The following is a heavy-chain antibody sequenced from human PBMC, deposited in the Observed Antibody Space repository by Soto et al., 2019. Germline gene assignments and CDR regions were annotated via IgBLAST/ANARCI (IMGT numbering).Heavy chain of an antibody. D-gene: IGHD3-10*01. CDR1: GGSISSSYYY. Sequence: PSETLSLTCTVSGGSISSSYYYWGWIRQPPGKGLEWIGSIYYSGGTYYSPSLKSRVTMSVDTSKNQFSLKLSSVTAADTAVYYCARELFGRSVWFDPWGQGTLVTVSS. J-gene: IGHJ5*02. CDR2: IYYSGGT. V-gene: IGHV4-39*02. CDR3: ARELFGRSVWFDP.